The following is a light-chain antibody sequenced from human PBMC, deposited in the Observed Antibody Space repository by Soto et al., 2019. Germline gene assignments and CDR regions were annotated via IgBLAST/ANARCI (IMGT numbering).Light chain of an antibody. J-gene: IGKJ5*01. CDR1: QALSNY. Sequence: DIQFTQSPSVLSSSVLETFTITCRASQALSNYLAWYQQKPGKAPDLLIYSASTLQSGVPSRFSGSGSETEFSLTIRALQPEDFATYYCQQSNDLVSFGQGTRLEIK. CDR3: QQSNDLVS. CDR2: SAS. V-gene: IGKV1-9*01.